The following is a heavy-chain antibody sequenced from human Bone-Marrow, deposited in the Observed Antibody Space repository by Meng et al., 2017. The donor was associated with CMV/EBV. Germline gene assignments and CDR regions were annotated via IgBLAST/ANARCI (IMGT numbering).Heavy chain of an antibody. Sequence: QVKLHQSGPGLLKPSQTPSPTCAISGDSVSSNSAAWNWIRQSPSRGLEWLGRTYYRSKWYNDYAVSVKSRITINPDTSKNQFSLQLNSVTPEDTAVYYCARVGSSTSCYECYFDYWGQGTLVTVSS. V-gene: IGHV6-1*01. CDR1: GDSVSSNSAA. CDR2: TYYRSKWYN. D-gene: IGHD2-2*01. J-gene: IGHJ4*02. CDR3: ARVGSSTSCYECYFDY.